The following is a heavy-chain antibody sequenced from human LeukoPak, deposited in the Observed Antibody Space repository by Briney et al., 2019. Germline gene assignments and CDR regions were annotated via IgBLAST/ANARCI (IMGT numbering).Heavy chain of an antibody. CDR1: GFTFSSYA. D-gene: IGHD2-2*01. J-gene: IGHJ4*02. V-gene: IGHV3-23*01. CDR2: LIRGGGTT. CDR3: AKDHCSRTNCYAGPDY. Sequence: GGSLRLSCAASGFTFSSYAMNWVRQAPGKGLEWVSGLIRGGGTTHYADSVKGRFTISSDYSSNTLYLQMNSLGPEDTALYYCAKDHCSRTNCYAGPDYWGQGTLVTVSS.